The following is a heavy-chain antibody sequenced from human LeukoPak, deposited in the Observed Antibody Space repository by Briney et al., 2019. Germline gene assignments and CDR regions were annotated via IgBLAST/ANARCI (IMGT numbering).Heavy chain of an antibody. D-gene: IGHD5-24*01. Sequence: SETLSLTCTVSGGSISSGGYYWSWIRQPPGKGLEWIGYIYYSGSTNYNPSLKSRVTISVDTSKNQFSLKLSSVTAADTAVYYCARVKRWLQPLPNFDYWGQGTLVTVSS. V-gene: IGHV4-61*08. CDR2: IYYSGST. J-gene: IGHJ4*02. CDR1: GGSISSGGYY. CDR3: ARVKRWLQPLPNFDY.